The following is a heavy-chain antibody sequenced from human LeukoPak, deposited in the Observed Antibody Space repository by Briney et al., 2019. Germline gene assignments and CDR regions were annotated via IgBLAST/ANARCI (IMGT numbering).Heavy chain of an antibody. CDR2: INTGNGNT. V-gene: IGHV1-3*03. CDR3: ARWVYSYGYFDY. Sequence: GASEKVSCKASGYTFTSYAMHWVRQAPGQRLEWMGWINTGNGNTKNSQEFQGRVTTTRDTTASTAYMELSSLRSDDLAVYYCARWVYSYGYFDYWGQGTLVTVSS. D-gene: IGHD5-18*01. CDR1: GYTFTSYA. J-gene: IGHJ4*02.